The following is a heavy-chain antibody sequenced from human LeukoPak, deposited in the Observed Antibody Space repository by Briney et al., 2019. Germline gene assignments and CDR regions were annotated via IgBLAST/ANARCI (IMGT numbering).Heavy chain of an antibody. Sequence: GGSLRLSCAVSGLTFSNYAMNWVRQAPGTGLEWVSTIRGSDGSTFYADSVKGRFTISRDNSKNTLYLQMNSLRGEDTAVYYCAKGFRTTMVRGVLITPYYFDYWGQGTLATVSS. D-gene: IGHD3-10*01. J-gene: IGHJ4*02. CDR3: AKGFRTTMVRGVLITPYYFDY. CDR1: GLTFSNYA. CDR2: IRGSDGST. V-gene: IGHV3-23*01.